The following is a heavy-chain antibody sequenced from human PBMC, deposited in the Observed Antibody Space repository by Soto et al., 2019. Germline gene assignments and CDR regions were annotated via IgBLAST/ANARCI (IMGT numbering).Heavy chain of an antibody. CDR1: GFSLSTTAVG. CDR3: VQSKIAAAADF. J-gene: IGHJ4*02. Sequence: QITLKESGPTLVKPTQTLTLTCTFSGFSLSTTAVGVGWIRQPPGKALEWLALIYWNDDKRYSPSLKTRLTITKATSKNQVVLTMTNVDPVDTATYYCVQSKIAAAADFWGQGTLVTVPS. CDR2: IYWNDDK. V-gene: IGHV2-5*01. D-gene: IGHD6-13*01.